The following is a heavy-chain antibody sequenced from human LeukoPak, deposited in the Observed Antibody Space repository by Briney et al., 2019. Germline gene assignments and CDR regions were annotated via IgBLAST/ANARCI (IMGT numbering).Heavy chain of an antibody. Sequence: GGSLRLSCAASGFTFSNAWMSWVRQAPGKGLEWVGRIKSKIDGGTTDYTAPVKGRFIISRDDSKNTLSLQMNSLKTEDTAVYYCTTDSGHDYGDYRGAFDIWGQGTMVTVSS. CDR3: TTDSGHDYGDYRGAFDI. J-gene: IGHJ3*02. D-gene: IGHD4-17*01. V-gene: IGHV3-15*01. CDR2: IKSKIDGGTT. CDR1: GFTFSNAW.